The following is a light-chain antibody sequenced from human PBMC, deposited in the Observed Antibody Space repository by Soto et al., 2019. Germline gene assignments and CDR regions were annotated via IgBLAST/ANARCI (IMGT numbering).Light chain of an antibody. CDR1: TGTVTSDHY. Sequence: QAVVTQEPSVTVSPGGTVTLTCGSSTGTVTSDHYPHWFQQKPGQAPMTLIYDTDNKHTWTPARFSGSLFGGKAALTLSGAQPEDEAEYHCLLSYSGARQVVFGGGTKLTVL. CDR2: DTD. J-gene: IGLJ2*01. CDR3: LLSYSGARQVV. V-gene: IGLV7-46*01.